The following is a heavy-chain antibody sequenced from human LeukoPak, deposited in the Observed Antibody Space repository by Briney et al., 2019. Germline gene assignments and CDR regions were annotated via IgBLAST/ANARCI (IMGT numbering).Heavy chain of an antibody. J-gene: IGHJ3*02. Sequence: ASVKVSCKASGYTFTSYDINWVRQATGQGLEWMGWTNPNSGNTGYAQKFQGRVTMTRNTSIGTAYMELSSLRSEDTAVYYCARRGSGWADAFDIWGQGTMVTVSS. V-gene: IGHV1-8*01. D-gene: IGHD6-19*01. CDR3: ARRGSGWADAFDI. CDR2: TNPNSGNT. CDR1: GYTFTSYD.